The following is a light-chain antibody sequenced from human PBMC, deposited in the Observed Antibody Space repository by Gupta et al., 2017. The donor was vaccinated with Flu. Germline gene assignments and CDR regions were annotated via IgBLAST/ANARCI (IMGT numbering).Light chain of an antibody. CDR3: YSRDRNGNHHAV. J-gene: IGLJ2*01. CDR2: VNN. V-gene: IGLV3-19*01. Sequence: SSELTQDPAVSVALGQTVRITCQGDSLRNSYASGYQQKPGQAHVLVIDVNNIRTSAIPDRFSCSSSGKKDSFTMTVGQAEDEADYDCYSRDRNGNHHAVFGGGTKLTVL. CDR1: SLRNSY.